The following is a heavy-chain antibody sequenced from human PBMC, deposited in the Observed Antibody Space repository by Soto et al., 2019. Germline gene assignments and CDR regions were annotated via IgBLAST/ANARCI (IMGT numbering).Heavy chain of an antibody. CDR2: IYSGGYT. CDR1: GFTVSNNY. J-gene: IGHJ4*02. D-gene: IGHD3-10*01. V-gene: IGHV3-53*01. CDR3: GTHPGGGGY. Sequence: EVQLVESGGGLIQPGGSLRLSCAVSGFTVSNNYMSWVRQAPGKGLEGVSVIYSGGYTAYGDSVKGRFTISRDNSKNALSLQKKARGAQGTAVFYGGTHPGGGGYWGQGTLVTVSS.